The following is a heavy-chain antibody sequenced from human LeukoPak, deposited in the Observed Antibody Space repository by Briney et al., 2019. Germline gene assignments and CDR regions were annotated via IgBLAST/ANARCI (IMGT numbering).Heavy chain of an antibody. CDR1: GFTFSSYG. CDR2: VSYDGTTK. J-gene: IGHJ4*02. V-gene: IGHV3-30*03. CDR3: ARDQERLDY. Sequence: GGSLRLSCAASGFTFSSYGLHWVRQAPGKGLEWVAVVSYDGTTKYYPDSVKGRFTISRDNSKNTLYLQMNSLRAEDTAVYYCARDQERLDYWGQGTLVTVSS.